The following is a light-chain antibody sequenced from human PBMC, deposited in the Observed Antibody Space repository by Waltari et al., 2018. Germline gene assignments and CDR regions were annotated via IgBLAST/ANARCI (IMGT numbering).Light chain of an antibody. V-gene: IGKV2-30*02. CDR2: KIS. J-gene: IGKJ2*01. Sequence: DVVLTQSPLFLPVTLGQPDPLSCTSSQSPVHSDGNTDLNWFHQRPGRSPRRLIYKISRRESGVPDRFSGSGSGTDFTLKISRVEAEDVGVYYCMQGSHWPRTFGQGTKLEI. CDR1: QSPVHSDGNTD. CDR3: MQGSHWPRT.